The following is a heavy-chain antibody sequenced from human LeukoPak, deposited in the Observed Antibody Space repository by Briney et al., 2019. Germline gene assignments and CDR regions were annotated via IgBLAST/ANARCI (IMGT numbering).Heavy chain of an antibody. V-gene: IGHV3-33*01. CDR2: IWYDGSNK. D-gene: IGHD3-22*01. J-gene: IGHJ4*02. Sequence: GRSLRLSCAASGFTFSSYGMHWVRQAPGKGLEWVAVIWYDGSNKYYADSVKGRFTISRDNSKNTLYLQMNSLRAEDTAVYYCARVLYYYDSSSILDYWGQGTLVTVSS. CDR3: ARVLYYYDSSSILDY. CDR1: GFTFSSYG.